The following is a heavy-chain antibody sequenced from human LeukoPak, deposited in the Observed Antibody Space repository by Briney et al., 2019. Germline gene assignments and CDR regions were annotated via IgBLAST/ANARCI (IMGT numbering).Heavy chain of an antibody. CDR2: INHSGST. D-gene: IGHD4-17*01. J-gene: IGHJ3*02. CDR1: GGSFSGYY. V-gene: IGHV4-34*01. CDR3: ARPPVRRKGTTVTAFDI. Sequence: SETLSLTCAVYGGSFSGYYWSWIRQPPGKGLEWIGEINHSGSTNYNPSLKSRVTISVDTSKNQFSLKLSSVTAADTAVYYCARPPVRRKGTTVTAFDIWGQGTMVTVSS.